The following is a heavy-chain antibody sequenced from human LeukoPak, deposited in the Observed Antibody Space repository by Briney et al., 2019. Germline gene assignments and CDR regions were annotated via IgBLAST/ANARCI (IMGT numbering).Heavy chain of an antibody. J-gene: IGHJ5*02. CDR3: AFLIAARAYWFDP. CDR1: GGTFSSYA. CDR2: IIPIFGTA. V-gene: IGHV1-69*05. Sequence: SVKVSCKASGGTFSSYAISWVRQAPGQGLEWMGGIIPIFGTANYAQKFQGRVTTTTDESTSTAYMELSSLRSEDTAVYYCAFLIAARAYWFDPWGQGTLVTVSS. D-gene: IGHD6-6*01.